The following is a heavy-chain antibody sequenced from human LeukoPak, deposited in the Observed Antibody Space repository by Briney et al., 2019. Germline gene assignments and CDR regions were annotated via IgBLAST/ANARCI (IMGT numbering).Heavy chain of an antibody. CDR2: IYYSGNS. D-gene: IGHD3-22*01. CDR1: GGSISTYY. J-gene: IGHJ1*01. V-gene: IGHV4-59*12. Sequence: PSQTLSLTCTVSGGSISTYYWSWIRQPPGKGLEWIGYIYYSGNSNYNPSLKSRVTISVDTSKNQFSLKLSSVTVADTAVYYCARGPLSGSAYPFRHSGQGTLVTVSS. CDR3: ARGPLSGSAYPFRH.